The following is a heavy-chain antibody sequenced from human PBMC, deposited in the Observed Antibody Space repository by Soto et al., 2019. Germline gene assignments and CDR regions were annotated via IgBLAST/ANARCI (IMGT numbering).Heavy chain of an antibody. CDR2: ISLSSSTI. CDR3: ERASRNYYYYMDV. CDR1: GFTFSSYN. V-gene: IGHV3-48*01. J-gene: IGHJ6*03. Sequence: EVQLVESGGGLVQPGGSLRLSCAASGFTFSSYNMNWVRQAPGKGLEWISDISLSSSTIFYADSVKGRFSIYRDNAKNSLYLQMNSLGAEDTAVYYCERASRNYYYYMDVWGKGTTVTVSS.